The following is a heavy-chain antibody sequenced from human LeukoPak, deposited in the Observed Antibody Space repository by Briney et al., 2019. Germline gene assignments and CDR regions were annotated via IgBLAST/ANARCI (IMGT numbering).Heavy chain of an antibody. V-gene: IGHV3-48*01. Sequence: GGSLRLSCTASGFTFSSYSMNWVRQAPGKGLEWVSYISSGSTTIYSADSVKGRFTISRDNAKNSLYLQMNSLRAEDTAVYFCARGKFSSSWYFDYWGQGTLVTVSS. J-gene: IGHJ4*02. CDR3: ARGKFSSSWYFDY. CDR2: ISSGSTTI. D-gene: IGHD6-13*01. CDR1: GFTFSSYS.